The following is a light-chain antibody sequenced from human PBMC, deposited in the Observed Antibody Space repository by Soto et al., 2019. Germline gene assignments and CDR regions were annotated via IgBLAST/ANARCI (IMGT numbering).Light chain of an antibody. CDR1: SSDVGGYDY. V-gene: IGLV2-14*01. J-gene: IGLJ1*01. CDR3: SSYTSSTTHV. CDR2: EVS. Sequence: QSALTQPASVSGSPGQSITISCTGTSSDVGGYDYVSWYQHHPGKAPKLMIYEVSNRPSGVSNRFSGSKSGNTASLTISGLQAEDQAHYYCSSYTSSTTHVFGTGTKVTVL.